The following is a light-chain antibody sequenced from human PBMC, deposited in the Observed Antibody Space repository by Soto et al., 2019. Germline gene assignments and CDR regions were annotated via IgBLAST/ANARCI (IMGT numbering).Light chain of an antibody. J-gene: IGLJ2*01. V-gene: IGLV1-40*01. CDR1: SSNIGARYD. CDR2: DDI. CDR3: QSSDSSLSGVV. Sequence: QSVLTQPPSVSGAPGQRVTISCTGSSSNIGARYDVHWYQQLPGTAPKLLIYDDINRPSGVPDRFSGSKSGTSASLAITGLQAEDEAEYYCQSSDSSLSGVVFGGATKLNVL.